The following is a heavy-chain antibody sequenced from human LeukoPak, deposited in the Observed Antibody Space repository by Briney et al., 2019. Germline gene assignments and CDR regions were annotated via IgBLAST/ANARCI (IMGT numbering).Heavy chain of an antibody. Sequence: ASVKVSCKASGYPFTRYYMHWVRPAPGQGLEWMGWINPNSGGVTNYAQKFQGRVTMTRDTSISTAFMELRWLTSDDTAFYYCAREGVVARDFDYWGQGTLVTVSS. V-gene: IGHV1-2*02. CDR3: AREGVVARDFDY. J-gene: IGHJ4*02. D-gene: IGHD2-15*01. CDR1: GYPFTRYY. CDR2: INPNSGGVT.